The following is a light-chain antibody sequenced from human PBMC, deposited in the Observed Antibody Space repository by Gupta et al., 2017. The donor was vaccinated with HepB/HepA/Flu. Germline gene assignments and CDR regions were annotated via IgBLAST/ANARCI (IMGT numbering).Light chain of an antibody. Sequence: QPVLTQPPSASGTPGKRVTIPCSGSSSNLGSNYVYWYQQFPGTAPKLLIYRNNHRPSGVPDRFSGSKSGTSASLAISGLRSDDEADYYCASWDDSLSGYVFGNGTNVTVL. CDR1: SSNLGSNY. J-gene: IGLJ1*01. V-gene: IGLV1-47*01. CDR3: ASWDDSLSGYV. CDR2: RNN.